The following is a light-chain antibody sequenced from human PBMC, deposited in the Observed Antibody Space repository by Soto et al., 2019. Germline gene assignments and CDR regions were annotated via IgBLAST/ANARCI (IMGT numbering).Light chain of an antibody. V-gene: IGLV1-44*01. CDR1: SSNIGSNT. J-gene: IGLJ1*01. Sequence: DLPQAPSASGTPGQRGTISCSGSSSNIGSNTVNWYQQLPGTAPKLLIYSNNQRPSGVPDRFSGSKSGTSASLAISGLQSEDEADYYCAAWDDSLNGGYVFGTGTKVTVL. CDR3: AAWDDSLNGGYV. CDR2: SNN.